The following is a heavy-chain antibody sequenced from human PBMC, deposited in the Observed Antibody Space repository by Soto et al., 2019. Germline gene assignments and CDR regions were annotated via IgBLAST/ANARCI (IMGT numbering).Heavy chain of an antibody. CDR1: GFTFSSYW. D-gene: IGHD3-22*01. CDR2: IKQDGSEK. J-gene: IGHJ4*02. CDR3: ARVPNYYDSSGYYLSDC. Sequence: PVGSLRLSCAASGFTFSSYWMSWVRQAPGKGLEWVANIKQDGSEKYYVDSVKGRFTISRDNAKNSLYLQMNSLRAEDTAVYYCARVPNYYDSSGYYLSDCWGQGTLVTVSS. V-gene: IGHV3-7*01.